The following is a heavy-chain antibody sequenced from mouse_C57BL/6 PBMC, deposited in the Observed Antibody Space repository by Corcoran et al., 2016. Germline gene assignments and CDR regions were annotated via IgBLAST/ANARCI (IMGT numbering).Heavy chain of an antibody. CDR3: ARREDDGYRYFDV. J-gene: IGHJ1*03. CDR2: INPNNGGT. D-gene: IGHD2-3*01. Sequence: EVQLQQSGPELVKPGASVKISCKASGYTFTDYYMNWVKQSHGKSLEWIGDINPNNGGTSYNQKFEGKATLTVDKSSSTAYRELRSLTSEDSAVYYGARREDDGYRYFDVWGTGTTVTVSS. V-gene: IGHV1-26*01. CDR1: GYTFTDYY.